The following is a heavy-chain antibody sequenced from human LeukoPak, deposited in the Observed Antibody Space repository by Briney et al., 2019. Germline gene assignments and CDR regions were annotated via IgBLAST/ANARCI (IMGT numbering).Heavy chain of an antibody. V-gene: IGHV1-18*01. D-gene: IGHD2-2*01. J-gene: IGHJ5*02. CDR3: ARATSGGYCSSTSCWDWFDP. CDR1: GYTFTSYG. CDR2: ISAYNGNT. Sequence: ASVKVSCKASGYTFTSYGISWVRQAPGQGLEWMGWISAYNGNTNYAQKLQGRVTMTTDTSTSTAYMELRSLRSDDTAVYYCARATSGGYCSSTSCWDWFDPWGQGTLVTVSS.